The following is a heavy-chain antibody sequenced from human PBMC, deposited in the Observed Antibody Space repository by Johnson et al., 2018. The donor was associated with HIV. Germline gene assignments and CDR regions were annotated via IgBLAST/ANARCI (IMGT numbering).Heavy chain of an antibody. J-gene: IGHJ3*02. CDR1: GFTFSTFG. V-gene: IGHV3-30*02. D-gene: IGHD3-16*01. CDR2: IRYDGNNT. CDR3: AKLRWAWGAAFDI. Sequence: QMQLVESGGGVVQPGGSLRLSCAASGFTFSTFGMHWVRQAPGKGLEWVAFIRYDGNNTYYADSVKGRFTISRDNSKNTLYLQMNSLRAEDTAVYYCAKLRWAWGAAFDIWGQGTMVTVSS.